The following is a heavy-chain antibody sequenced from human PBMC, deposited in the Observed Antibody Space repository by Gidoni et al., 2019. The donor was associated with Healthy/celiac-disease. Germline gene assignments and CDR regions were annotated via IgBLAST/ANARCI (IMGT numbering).Heavy chain of an antibody. Sequence: EVQLVESGGGLVKPGGSLRLSCAASGFTFSNAWMNWVRQAPGKGLEWVGRIKSKTDGGTTDYAAPVKGRFTISRDDSKNTLYLQMNSLKTEDTAVYYCTTDILAYYYYYYMDVWGKGTTVTVSS. V-gene: IGHV3-15*07. CDR3: TTDILAYYYYYYMDV. CDR1: GFTFSNAW. CDR2: IKSKTDGGTT. J-gene: IGHJ6*03. D-gene: IGHD2-21*01.